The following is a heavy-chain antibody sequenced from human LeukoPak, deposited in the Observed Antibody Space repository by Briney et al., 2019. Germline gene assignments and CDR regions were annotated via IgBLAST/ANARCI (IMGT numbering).Heavy chain of an antibody. J-gene: IGHJ5*02. D-gene: IGHD3-10*01. CDR1: GFTVSDHH. CDR3: AGGVQGVSSWFDP. Sequence: GGSLRLSCGASGFTVSDHHMDWVRQAPGKGLEWVAAVSYDGVNKYYADSVKGRFTISRDNFNNNLQMNSLRIDDTAVYYCAGGVQGVSSWFDPWGQGTLVTVSS. CDR2: VSYDGVNK. V-gene: IGHV3-30*03.